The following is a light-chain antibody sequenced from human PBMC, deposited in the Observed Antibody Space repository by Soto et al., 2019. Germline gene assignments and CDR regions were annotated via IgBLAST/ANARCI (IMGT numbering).Light chain of an antibody. J-gene: IGKJ3*01. Sequence: EIVLTQSPGTLSLSPGERATLSCRASQSVSSSYLAWYQQKPGQAPRLLIYVASSRATGIPDRFSGSGSGTDFTLTISRLEPEDFAVYYCQQSGSSPFTFGPGTKVYIK. CDR1: QSVSSSY. CDR2: VAS. CDR3: QQSGSSPFT. V-gene: IGKV3-20*01.